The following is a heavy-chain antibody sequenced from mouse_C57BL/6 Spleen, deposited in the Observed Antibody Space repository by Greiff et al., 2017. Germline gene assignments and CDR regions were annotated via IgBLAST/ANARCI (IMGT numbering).Heavy chain of an antibody. CDR1: GYTFTSYW. V-gene: IGHV1-69*01. Sequence: QVQLQQPGAELVMPGASVKLSCKASGYTFTSYWMHWVKQRPGQGLEWIGEIDPSDSYTNYNQKFKGKSTLTVDKSSSTAYMQLSSLTSEDSAVYYCAMGGNLAWFAYWGQGTLVTVSA. J-gene: IGHJ3*01. D-gene: IGHD2-1*01. CDR2: IDPSDSYT. CDR3: AMGGNLAWFAY.